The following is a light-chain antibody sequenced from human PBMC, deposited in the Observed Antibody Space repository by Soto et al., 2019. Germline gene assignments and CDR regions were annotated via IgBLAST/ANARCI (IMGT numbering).Light chain of an antibody. CDR1: QSVRSN. V-gene: IGKV3-15*01. CDR2: AAS. CDR3: QQYNEWPPFT. J-gene: IGKJ5*01. Sequence: EIVLTQSPATLSLSPGERATLSCRASQSVRSNLAWYQQKPGRAPRLVIYAASTRATGIPDRFSGSVSGTEFTLTISSLQSEDFAVYYCQQYNEWPPFTFGQGTRLEIK.